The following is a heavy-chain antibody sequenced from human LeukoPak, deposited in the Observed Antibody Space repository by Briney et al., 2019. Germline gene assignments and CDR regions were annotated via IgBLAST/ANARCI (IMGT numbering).Heavy chain of an antibody. D-gene: IGHD3-22*01. CDR1: GFSFDDYA. Sequence: PGGSLRLSCAASGFSFDDYAMNWVRQAPGKGLEWVSLISGLGDIIHYADSVKGRLTISRDNAKNTLYLQMNSLRAEDTAVYYCARAGSEYGYYDGSGPHWGQGTLVTVSS. J-gene: IGHJ4*02. V-gene: IGHV3-43*02. CDR3: ARAGSEYGYYDGSGPH. CDR2: ISGLGDII.